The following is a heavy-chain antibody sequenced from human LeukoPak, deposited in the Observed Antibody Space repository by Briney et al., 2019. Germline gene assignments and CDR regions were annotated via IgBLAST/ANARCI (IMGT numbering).Heavy chain of an antibody. J-gene: IGHJ4*02. D-gene: IGHD3-22*01. CDR1: GFTFSDYY. Sequence: GGSLRLSCAASGFTFSDYYMSWIRQAPGKGLEWVSSISSSSSYIYYADSVEGRFTISRDNAKNSLYLQMNSLRAEDTAVYYCARGGGYYDSSGYYWNYWGQGTLVTVSS. CDR2: ISSSSSYI. V-gene: IGHV3-11*06. CDR3: ARGGGYYDSSGYYWNY.